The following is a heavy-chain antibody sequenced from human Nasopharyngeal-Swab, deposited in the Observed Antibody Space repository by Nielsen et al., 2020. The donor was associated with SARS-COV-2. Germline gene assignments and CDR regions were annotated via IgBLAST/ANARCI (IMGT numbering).Heavy chain of an antibody. J-gene: IGHJ4*02. CDR2: IDPSDSYT. V-gene: IGHV5-10-1*01. D-gene: IGHD6-13*01. CDR1: GYSFTSYL. CDR3: ARHLPVQQLVDY. Sequence: GESLTISCQGSGYSFTSYLLSWVRQMPGKGLEWMGRIDPSDSYTNYSPSFQGHVTISADKSISTAYLQWSSLKASDTAMYYCARHLPVQQLVDYWGQGTLVTVSS.